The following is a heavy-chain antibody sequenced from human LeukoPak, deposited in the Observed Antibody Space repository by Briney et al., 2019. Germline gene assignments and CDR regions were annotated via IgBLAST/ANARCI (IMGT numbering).Heavy chain of an antibody. V-gene: IGHV4-59*01. CDR1: GGSISTYY. CDR2: IYYSGST. D-gene: IGHD1-26*01. Sequence: SETLSLTCTVSGGSISTYYWSWIRQPPGKGLEWLGYIYYSGSTNYNPSLKSRVTISVDTSKNQFSLKLGSVTAADTAVYYCAREEALGSGSFDYWGQGTLVTVSS. CDR3: AREEALGSGSFDY. J-gene: IGHJ4*02.